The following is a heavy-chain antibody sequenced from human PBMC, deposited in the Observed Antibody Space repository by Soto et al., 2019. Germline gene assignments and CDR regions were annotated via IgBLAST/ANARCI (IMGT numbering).Heavy chain of an antibody. CDR1: GFTFSSYS. CDR2: ISSSSSYM. CDR3: ARDPISGYDDDAFDI. Sequence: PGGSLRLSCAASGFTFSSYSMNWVRQAPGKGLEWVSSISSSSSYMYYADSVKGRFTISRDNAKNSLYLQMNSLRAEDTAVYYCARDPISGYDDDAFDIWGQGTMVTVSS. V-gene: IGHV3-21*01. D-gene: IGHD5-12*01. J-gene: IGHJ3*02.